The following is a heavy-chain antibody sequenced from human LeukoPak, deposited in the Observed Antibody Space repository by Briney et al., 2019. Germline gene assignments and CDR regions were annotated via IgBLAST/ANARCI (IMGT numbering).Heavy chain of an antibody. J-gene: IGHJ3*02. CDR1: GYTLAESS. Sequence: ASVKVSCKVSGYTLAESSMHWVRQAPGRGLEWMGGFDLEDGETIYAQKFQGRVTMSEDTSTDTAYMELSSLRSEDTAVYYCATSGDYYDSSGHDAFDIWGQGTMVTVSS. V-gene: IGHV1-24*01. D-gene: IGHD3-22*01. CDR3: ATSGDYYDSSGHDAFDI. CDR2: FDLEDGET.